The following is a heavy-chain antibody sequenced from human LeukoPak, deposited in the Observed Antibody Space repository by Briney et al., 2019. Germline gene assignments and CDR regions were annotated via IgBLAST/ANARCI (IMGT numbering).Heavy chain of an antibody. CDR3: ARGVGGETAYYGFWSGYHPYYYYMDV. CDR1: GFTFSSFW. V-gene: IGHV3-7*01. D-gene: IGHD3-3*01. J-gene: IGHJ6*03. Sequence: GGSLRLSCAASGFTFSSFWMSWVRQAPGKGLEWVANIKQDGSEKYYVDSVKGRFTISRDNAKNSLYLQMNSLRAEDTAVYYCARGVGGETAYYGFWSGYHPYYYYMDVWGKGTTVTVSS. CDR2: IKQDGSEK.